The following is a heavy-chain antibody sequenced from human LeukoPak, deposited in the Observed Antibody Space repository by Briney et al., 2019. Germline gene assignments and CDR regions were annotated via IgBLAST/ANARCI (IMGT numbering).Heavy chain of an antibody. CDR3: ATVSGRGHIDY. D-gene: IGHD5-12*01. J-gene: IGHJ4*02. CDR1: GYTFTNYG. CDR2: ISAYNGNT. Sequence: GASVEVSCKASGYTFTNYGINWVRQAPGQGLEWMGWISAYNGNTNYAQKLQGRVTMTTDTSTSTAYMELRSLRADDTAVYYCATVSGRGHIDYWGQGTLVTVSS. V-gene: IGHV1-18*01.